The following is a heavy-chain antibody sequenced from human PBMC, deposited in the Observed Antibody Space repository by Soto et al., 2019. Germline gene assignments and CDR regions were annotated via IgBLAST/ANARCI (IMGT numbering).Heavy chain of an antibody. CDR1: GFTFSSYS. D-gene: IGHD2-21*02. Sequence: LRLSCAASGFTFSSYSMNWVRQAPGKGLEWVSSISSSSSYIYYADSVKGRFTISRDNAKNSLYLQMNSLRAEDTAVYYCARDGDSLYYYYGMDVWGQGTTVTVSS. CDR2: ISSSSSYI. J-gene: IGHJ6*02. CDR3: ARDGDSLYYYYGMDV. V-gene: IGHV3-21*01.